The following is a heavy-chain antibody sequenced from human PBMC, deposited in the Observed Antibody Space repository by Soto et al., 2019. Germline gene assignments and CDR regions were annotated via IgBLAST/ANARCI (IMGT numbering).Heavy chain of an antibody. Sequence: VASVKVSCKASGGTFSSYAISWVRQAPGQGLEWMGGIIPIFGTANYAQKFQGRVTITADESTSTAYMELSSLRSEDTAVYYCARAGPYQTPYGMDVWGQGTTVTVSS. CDR3: ARAGPYQTPYGMDV. D-gene: IGHD2-2*01. CDR1: GGTFSSYA. V-gene: IGHV1-69*13. CDR2: IIPIFGTA. J-gene: IGHJ6*02.